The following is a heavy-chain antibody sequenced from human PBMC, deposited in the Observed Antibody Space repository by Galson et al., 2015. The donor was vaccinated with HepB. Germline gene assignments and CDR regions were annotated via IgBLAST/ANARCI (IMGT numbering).Heavy chain of an antibody. J-gene: IGHJ6*03. CDR2: ISSSSSTI. D-gene: IGHD2-2*01. Sequence: SLRLSCAASGFTFSSYSMNWVRQAPGKGLEWVSYISSSSSTIYYADSVKGRFTISRDNAKNSLYLQMNSLRAEDTAVYYCAREWPPAYCSSTSCQGYYYYYMDVWGKGTTVTVSS. CDR3: AREWPPAYCSSTSCQGYYYYYMDV. CDR1: GFTFSSYS. V-gene: IGHV3-48*01.